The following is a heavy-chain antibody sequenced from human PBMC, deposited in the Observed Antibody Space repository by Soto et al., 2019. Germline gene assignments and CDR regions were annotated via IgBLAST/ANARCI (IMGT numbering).Heavy chain of an antibody. CDR2: ISYDGKVQ. CDR1: GFIFSNYG. Sequence: QVQLVESGGGVVQPGRSLRLSCAASGFIFSNYGMHWVRQAPGKGLEWVAVISYDGKVQYYADSVKGRFTVSRDNSKNTLNLQMNSLKTEDTAVYFCAEETHFYVSGSTDYWGQGTLVTVSS. D-gene: IGHD3-10*01. V-gene: IGHV3-30*18. J-gene: IGHJ4*02. CDR3: AEETHFYVSGSTDY.